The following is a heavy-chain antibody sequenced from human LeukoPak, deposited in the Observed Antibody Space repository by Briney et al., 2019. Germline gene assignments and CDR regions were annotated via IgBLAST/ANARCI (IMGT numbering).Heavy chain of an antibody. D-gene: IGHD2-15*01. Sequence: PGGSLRLSCAASGFTFSSYWMHWVRQAPGKGLVWVSRINSDGSSTSYADSVKGRFTISRDNAKNSLYLQMNSLRAEDTAVYYCARTAIGSGKVYYFDYWGQGTLVTVSS. J-gene: IGHJ4*02. CDR1: GFTFSSYW. V-gene: IGHV3-74*01. CDR3: ARTAIGSGKVYYFDY. CDR2: INSDGSST.